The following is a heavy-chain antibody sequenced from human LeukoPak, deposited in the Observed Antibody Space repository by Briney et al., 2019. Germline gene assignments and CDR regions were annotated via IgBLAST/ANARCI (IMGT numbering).Heavy chain of an antibody. CDR1: GFTFSSYA. CDR2: ISYDGSNK. V-gene: IGHV3-30*04. Sequence: GGSLRLSCAASGFTFSSYAMHWVRQAPGKGLEWVAVISYDGSNKYYADSVKGRFTISRDNSKNTLYLQMNSLRAEDTAVYYCARDSGFYGSGHNAFDIWGQGTMVTVSS. D-gene: IGHD3-10*01. CDR3: ARDSGFYGSGHNAFDI. J-gene: IGHJ3*02.